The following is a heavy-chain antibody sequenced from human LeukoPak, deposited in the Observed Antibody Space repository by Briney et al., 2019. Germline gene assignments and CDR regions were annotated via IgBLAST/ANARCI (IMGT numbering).Heavy chain of an antibody. Sequence: GGSLRLSCAASGFTFSSYAMSWVRQAPGKGLEWVSAISGSGGSTYYADSVKARFTISRDNSKNTLYLQMNSLRAEDTAVYYCAKADSSGYFLSYYFDYWGQGTLVTVSS. CDR3: AKADSSGYFLSYYFDY. V-gene: IGHV3-23*01. J-gene: IGHJ4*02. CDR1: GFTFSSYA. D-gene: IGHD3-22*01. CDR2: ISGSGGST.